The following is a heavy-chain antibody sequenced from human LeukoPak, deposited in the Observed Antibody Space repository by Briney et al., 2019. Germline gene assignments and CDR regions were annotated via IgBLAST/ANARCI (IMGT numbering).Heavy chain of an antibody. J-gene: IGHJ6*02. CDR3: ARDLAFWNDSPYYYGMDV. CDR2: IYSGGST. D-gene: IGHD1-1*01. Sequence: GGSLRLSCAASGFTVSSNYMSWVRQAPGKGLEWVSVIYSGGSTYYADSVKGRFTISRDNSKNTLYLQMNSLRAEDTAVYYCARDLAFWNDSPYYYGMDVWGQGTTVTVSS. CDR1: GFTVSSNY. V-gene: IGHV3-53*01.